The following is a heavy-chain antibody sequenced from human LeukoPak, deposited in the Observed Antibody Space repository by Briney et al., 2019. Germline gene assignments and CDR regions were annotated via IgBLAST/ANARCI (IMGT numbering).Heavy chain of an antibody. J-gene: IGHJ4*02. CDR1: GVSINDYF. D-gene: IGHD2-21*01. V-gene: IGHV4-34*01. CDR2: ISHTEGT. CDR3: ARIRCGHSGSVCYNH. Sequence: SETLSLTCGVFGVSINDYFWSWIRQSPGKGLEWIGEISHTEGTRYNPSLESRVTMSVGTSENQLSLKLIFVTAADTAVYYCARIRCGHSGSVCYNHWGLGTLVTVSS.